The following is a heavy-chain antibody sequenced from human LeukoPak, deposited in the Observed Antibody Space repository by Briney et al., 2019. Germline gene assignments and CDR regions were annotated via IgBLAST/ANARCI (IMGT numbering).Heavy chain of an antibody. CDR1: GFTFSSYA. V-gene: IGHV3-23*01. D-gene: IGHD4-17*01. Sequence: GGSLRLSRAASGFTFSSYAMSWVRQAPGKGLEWVSAISGSGGSTYYADSVKGRFTISRDNSKNTLYLQMNSLRAEDPAVYYCAKDYYGDENSDYWGQGTLVTVSS. J-gene: IGHJ4*02. CDR3: AKDYYGDENSDY. CDR2: ISGSGGST.